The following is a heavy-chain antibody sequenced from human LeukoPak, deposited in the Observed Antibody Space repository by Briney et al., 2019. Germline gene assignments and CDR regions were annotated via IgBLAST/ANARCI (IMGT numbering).Heavy chain of an antibody. CDR1: GYTFTSYG. CDR2: ISAYNGNT. J-gene: IGHJ4*02. Sequence: ASVKVSCKASGYTFTSYGISWVRQAPGQGLEWMGWISAYNGNTNYAQKLQGRVTMTTDTSTSTAYMELRSLRSDDTAVYYCARGYQVVGYLTVVDKNGFDYWGQGTLVTVSS. CDR3: ARGYQVVGYLTVVDKNGFDY. V-gene: IGHV1-18*04. D-gene: IGHD3-22*01.